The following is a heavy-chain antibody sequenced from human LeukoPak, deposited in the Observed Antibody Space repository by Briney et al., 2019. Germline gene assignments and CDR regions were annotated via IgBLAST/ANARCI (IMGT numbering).Heavy chain of an antibody. V-gene: IGHV4-34*01. J-gene: IGHJ5*02. CDR2: INHSGST. Sequence: PSETLSLTCAVYGGSFSGYYWSWLRQPPGKGLEWIGEINHSGSTNYNPSLKSRVTISVDTSKNQFSLKLSSVTAADTAVYYCAIGVSGPWGVGARGNWFDPWGQGTLVTVSS. CDR1: GGSFSGYY. D-gene: IGHD1-26*01. CDR3: AIGVSGPWGVGARGNWFDP.